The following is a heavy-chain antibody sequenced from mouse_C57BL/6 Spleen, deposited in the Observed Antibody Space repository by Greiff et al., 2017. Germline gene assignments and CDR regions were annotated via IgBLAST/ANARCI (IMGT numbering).Heavy chain of an antibody. V-gene: IGHV1-59*01. CDR3: ARITTVGGYFDY. Sequence: QVHVKQPGAELVRPGTSVKLSCKASGYTFTSYWMHWVKQRPGQGLEWIGVIDPSDSYTNYNQKFKGKATLTVDTSSSTAYMQLSSLTSEDSAVYYCARITTVGGYFDYWGQGTTLTVSS. D-gene: IGHD1-1*01. CDR1: GYTFTSYW. CDR2: IDPSDSYT. J-gene: IGHJ2*01.